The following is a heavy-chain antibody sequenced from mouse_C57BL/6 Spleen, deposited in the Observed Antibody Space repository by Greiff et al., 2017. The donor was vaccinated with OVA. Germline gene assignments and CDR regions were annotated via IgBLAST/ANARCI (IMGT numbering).Heavy chain of an antibody. V-gene: IGHV1-55*01. Sequence: QVQLQQPGAELVKPGASVKMSCKASGYTFTSYWITWVKQRPGQGLEWIGDIYPGSGSTNYNEKFKIKATLTADTSSSTAYMQLSSLTSEDSAVYYCARWGGSSFLDYWGQGTTLTVSS. CDR1: GYTFTSYW. CDR2: IYPGSGST. J-gene: IGHJ2*01. D-gene: IGHD1-1*01. CDR3: ARWGGSSFLDY.